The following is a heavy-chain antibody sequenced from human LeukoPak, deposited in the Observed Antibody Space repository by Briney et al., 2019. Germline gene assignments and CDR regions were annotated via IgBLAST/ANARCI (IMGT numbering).Heavy chain of an antibody. CDR2: IYYSGST. J-gene: IGHJ3*02. CDR3: ARDSSGYYGDAFDI. D-gene: IGHD3-22*01. Sequence: EPSETLSLTCTVSGGSISSYYWSWIRQPPGKGLEWIGYIYYSGSTNYNPSLKSRVTISVDTSKNQFSLKLSSVTAADTAVYYCARDSSGYYGDAFDIWGQGTMVTVSS. CDR1: GGSISSYY. V-gene: IGHV4-59*01.